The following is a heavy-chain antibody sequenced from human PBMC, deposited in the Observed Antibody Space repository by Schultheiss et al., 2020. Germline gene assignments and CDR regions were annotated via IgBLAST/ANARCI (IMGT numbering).Heavy chain of an antibody. V-gene: IGHV3-7*01. Sequence: GESLKISCEASGFSFRSHWMSWVRQAPGKGLEWVANIKKDGSEKNYADFVKGRFTISRDNVKNLLYLQMDSLRADDTAVYYCTRPWGGDYGFDCWGQGTLVTVSS. D-gene: IGHD4-17*01. CDR3: TRPWGGDYGFDC. J-gene: IGHJ4*02. CDR2: IKKDGSEK. CDR1: GFSFRSHW.